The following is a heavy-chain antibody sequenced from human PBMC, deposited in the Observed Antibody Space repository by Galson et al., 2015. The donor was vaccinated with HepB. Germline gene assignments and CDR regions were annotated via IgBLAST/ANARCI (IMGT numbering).Heavy chain of an antibody. D-gene: IGHD3-3*01. CDR3: ARDMVLGYDFWSGYNWFDP. J-gene: IGHJ5*02. Sequence: CAISGDSVSSNSAAWNWIRQSPSRGLEWLGRTYYRSKWYNDYAVSVKSRITINPDTSKNQFSLQLNSVTPEDTAVYYCARDMVLGYDFWSGYNWFDPWGQGTLVTVSS. CDR2: TYYRSKWYN. V-gene: IGHV6-1*01. CDR1: GDSVSSNSAA.